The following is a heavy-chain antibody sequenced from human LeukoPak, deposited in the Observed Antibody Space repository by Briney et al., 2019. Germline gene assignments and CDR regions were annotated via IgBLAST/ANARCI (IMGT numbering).Heavy chain of an antibody. Sequence: PGGSLRLSCAASGFTFSNFAMSWVRQAPGKGLEWVSAIGDSGGSTWYADSVKGRFAISRDNSKNTLYLQIHSLRAEDTAIYYCATDRPSIAPYWGQGTLVTVSS. CDR1: GFTFSNFA. J-gene: IGHJ4*02. D-gene: IGHD6-6*01. CDR3: ATDRPSIAPY. CDR2: IGDSGGST. V-gene: IGHV3-23*01.